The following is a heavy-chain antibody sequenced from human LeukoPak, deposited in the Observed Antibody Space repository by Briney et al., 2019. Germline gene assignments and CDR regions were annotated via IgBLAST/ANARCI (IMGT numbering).Heavy chain of an antibody. CDR3: ARRKVLLWFGEPNSGAFDI. CDR2: IYYSGST. Sequence: SETLSLTCTVSGGSISSYYWSWIRQPPGKGLEWIGYIYYSGSTNYNPSLKSRVTISVDTSKNQFSLKLSSVTAADTAVYYCARRKVLLWFGEPNSGAFDIWGQGTMVTVSS. CDR1: GGSISSYY. V-gene: IGHV4-59*12. J-gene: IGHJ3*02. D-gene: IGHD3-10*01.